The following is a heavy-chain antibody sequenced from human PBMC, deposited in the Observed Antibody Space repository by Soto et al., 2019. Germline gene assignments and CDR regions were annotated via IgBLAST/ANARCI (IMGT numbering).Heavy chain of an antibody. J-gene: IGHJ6*02. CDR3: ARDTYYYDSRGYGIDV. D-gene: IGHD3-22*01. CDR1: GYTFTSYG. V-gene: IGHV1-18*04. Sequence: AAVKVSCKASGYTFTSYGISWVRQAPGQGLEWMGWISAYNGNTNYAQKLQGRVTMTTDTSTSTAYMELRSLRSDDTAVYYCARDTYYYDSRGYGIDVRGQRTTVTVSS. CDR2: ISAYNGNT.